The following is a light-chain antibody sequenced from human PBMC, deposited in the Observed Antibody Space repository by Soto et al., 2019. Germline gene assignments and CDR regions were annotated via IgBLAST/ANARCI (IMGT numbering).Light chain of an antibody. Sequence: QSALTQPRSVSGSHGQSVTISCTGTSSDIGGYNYVSWYQHHPGKAPKLMIYDVTTRPSGVPDRFSGSKSGNTASLAISGLQAEDEADYYCCSYAGNYSLVFGGGTKVTVL. V-gene: IGLV2-11*01. CDR2: DVT. J-gene: IGLJ2*01. CDR1: SSDIGGYNY. CDR3: CSYAGNYSLV.